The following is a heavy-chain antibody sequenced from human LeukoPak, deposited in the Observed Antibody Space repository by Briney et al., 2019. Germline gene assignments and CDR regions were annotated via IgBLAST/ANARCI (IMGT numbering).Heavy chain of an antibody. D-gene: IGHD5-18*01. J-gene: IGHJ4*02. CDR3: ARHVTGTAMAPFDY. CDR1: GGSISSSNW. V-gene: IGHV4-4*02. CDR2: IYHSGST. Sequence: SGTLSLTCAVSGGSISSSNWWSWVCQPPGKGLEWIGEIYHSGSTNYNPSLKSRVTISVDKSKNHFSLKLSSVTAADTAVYYCARHVTGTAMAPFDYWGQGTLVTVSS.